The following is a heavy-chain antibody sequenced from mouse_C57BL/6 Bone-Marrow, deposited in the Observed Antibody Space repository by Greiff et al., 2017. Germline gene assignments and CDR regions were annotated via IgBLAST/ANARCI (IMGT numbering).Heavy chain of an antibody. D-gene: IGHD1-2*01. CDR3: ARHGPWFAY. CDR1: GYTFTSYW. Sequence: QVQLQQPGAELVMPGASVKLSCKASGYTFTSYWMHWVKQRPGQGLEWIGEIDPSDSYTNYNQKFKGKSTLTVDKSSSTAYMQLSSLTSEDSAVYDCARHGPWFAYWGQGTLVTVSA. J-gene: IGHJ3*01. CDR2: IDPSDSYT. V-gene: IGHV1-69*01.